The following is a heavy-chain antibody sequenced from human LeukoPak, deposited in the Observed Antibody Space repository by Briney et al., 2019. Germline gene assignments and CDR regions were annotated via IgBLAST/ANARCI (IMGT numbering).Heavy chain of an antibody. V-gene: IGHV3-15*01. CDR1: GFTLNNAW. Sequence: GGSLRLSCAASGFTLNNAWMSWVRQAPGKGLEWVGRIKSKTDGGTTDYAAPVKGRFTISRDDSKNTLYLQMNSLKTEDTAVYYCTTLTIMMSTNIDYWGQGTLVTVSS. D-gene: IGHD5/OR15-5a*01. J-gene: IGHJ4*02. CDR3: TTLTIMMSTNIDY. CDR2: IKSKTDGGTT.